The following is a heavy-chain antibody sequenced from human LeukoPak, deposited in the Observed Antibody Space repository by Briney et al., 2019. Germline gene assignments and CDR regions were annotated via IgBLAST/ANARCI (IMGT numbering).Heavy chain of an antibody. J-gene: IGHJ4*02. CDR2: ITASGPTT. Sequence: GGSLRLSCAASGFTLTTYAMTWVRQPPGKGLEWVSGITASGPTTYYADSVKGRFTFSGDNSKNTLYLQMNSLRAEDTAVYYCAKDADDYVSYFDYWGQGTLVTVSS. CDR3: AKDADDYVSYFDY. D-gene: IGHD4-17*01. CDR1: GFTLTTYA. V-gene: IGHV3-23*01.